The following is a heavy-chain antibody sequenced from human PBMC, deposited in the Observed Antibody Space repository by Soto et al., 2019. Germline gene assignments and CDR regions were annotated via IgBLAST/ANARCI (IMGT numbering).Heavy chain of an antibody. J-gene: IGHJ6*02. CDR1: GFTFSSYG. CDR2: IWYDGSNK. V-gene: IGHV3-33*01. CDR3: AREEAAAGLYYYYGMDV. D-gene: IGHD6-13*01. Sequence: PGGSLRLSCTASGFTFSSYGMHWVRQAPGKGLEWVAVIWYDGSNKYYADSVKGRFTVSRDNSKNTLYLQMNSLRAEDTAVYYCAREEAAAGLYYYYGMDVWGQGTTVTVSS.